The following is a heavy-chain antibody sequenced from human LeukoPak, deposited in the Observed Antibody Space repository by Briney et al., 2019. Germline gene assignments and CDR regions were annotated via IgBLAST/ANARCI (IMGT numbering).Heavy chain of an antibody. V-gene: IGHV1-18*01. CDR2: ISAYNGNT. D-gene: IGHD3-22*01. J-gene: IGHJ4*02. CDR3: AREYYDTNRNHYFDY. CDR1: GYTFTSYG. Sequence: ASVKVSCKASGYTFTSYGISWVRQAPGQGLEWMGWISAYNGNTNYPQKLQGRVSMTTDTSTSTAYMELRSLRSDDTAVYYCAREYYDTNRNHYFDYWGQGTLVTVSS.